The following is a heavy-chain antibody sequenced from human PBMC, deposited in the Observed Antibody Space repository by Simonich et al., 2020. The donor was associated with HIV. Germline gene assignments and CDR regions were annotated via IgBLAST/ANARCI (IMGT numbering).Heavy chain of an antibody. CDR1: GGSFSGYY. D-gene: IGHD3-3*01. Sequence: QVQLQQWGAGLLKPSETLSLTCAVYGGSFSGYYWSWIRQPPGKGLEWIGEINHSGSSKYNPSLKSRVTISVDTSKNQFSLKLSSVTAADTAVYYCASGGPRFLEWLSPFDYWGQGTLVTVSS. J-gene: IGHJ4*02. CDR2: INHSGSS. V-gene: IGHV4-34*01. CDR3: ASGGPRFLEWLSPFDY.